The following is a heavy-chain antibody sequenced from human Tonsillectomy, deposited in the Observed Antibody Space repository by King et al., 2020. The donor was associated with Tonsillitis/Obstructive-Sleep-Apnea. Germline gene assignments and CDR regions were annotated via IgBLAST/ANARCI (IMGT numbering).Heavy chain of an antibody. J-gene: IGHJ3*02. CDR1: GFTVSSYA. V-gene: IGHV3-23*04. D-gene: IGHD5-12*01. CDR3: AKTASGYAAFDI. Sequence: VQLVESGGGLVQPGGSLRLSCEASGFTVSSYAMSWVRQAPGKGLEWVSAISGSGGSTYYENSVKGRFTISRDNSKNTLYLQMNSLRAEDTAVYYCAKTASGYAAFDIWGQGTMVTVSS. CDR2: ISGSGGST.